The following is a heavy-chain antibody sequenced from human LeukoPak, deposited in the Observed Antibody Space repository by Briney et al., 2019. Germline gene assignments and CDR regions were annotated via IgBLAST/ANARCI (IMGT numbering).Heavy chain of an antibody. D-gene: IGHD3-22*01. CDR3: ASGTYYYDSTGLKYYYYAMDV. Sequence: PSETLSLTCTVSGGSISSYYWSWIRQPPGKGLEWIGYIYYSGSTNYNPSLKSRVTILVDMSKNQFSLRLSSVTAADTAVFYCASGTYYYDSTGLKYYYYAMDVWGQGTTVTVSS. J-gene: IGHJ6*02. V-gene: IGHV4-59*08. CDR1: GGSISSYY. CDR2: IYYSGST.